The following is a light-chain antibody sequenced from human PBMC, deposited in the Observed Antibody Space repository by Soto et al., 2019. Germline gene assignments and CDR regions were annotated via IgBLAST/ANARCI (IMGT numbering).Light chain of an antibody. CDR3: QQYNSYPLT. CDR2: GAS. J-gene: IGKJ4*01. Sequence: IVMTQSRATLSVSPGERADICCRASQSVSSNLAWYQQKPGQAPRLLIYGASTRATGIPARFSGSGSGTDFTLTISRLEPEDFATYYCQQYNSYPLTFGGGTKVDIK. CDR1: QSVSSN. V-gene: IGKV3-15*01.